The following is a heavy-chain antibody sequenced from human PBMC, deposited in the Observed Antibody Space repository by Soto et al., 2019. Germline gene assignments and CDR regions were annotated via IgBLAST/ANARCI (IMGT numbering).Heavy chain of an antibody. D-gene: IGHD1-26*01. CDR2: VYYTGTT. CDR1: GDSTSNSTYY. CDR3: GREVGGSRPIDY. J-gene: IGHJ4*01. V-gene: IGHV4-39*02. Sequence: SDTLSLTCAVSGDSTSNSTYYWGKTRQSPGKGLEWIGSVYYTGTTYYNPSLKSRITISVDTSKNQFSLKLSSVTAADTAVFYCGREVGGSRPIDYWGQGTLVT.